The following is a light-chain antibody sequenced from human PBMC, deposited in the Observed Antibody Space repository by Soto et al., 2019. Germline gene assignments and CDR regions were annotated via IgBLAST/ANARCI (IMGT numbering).Light chain of an antibody. CDR3: SSYKITSPFVV. J-gene: IGLJ2*01. V-gene: IGLV2-14*03. CDR1: TSDVGDYDY. CDR2: DVN. Sequence: QSALTQPASVSGSPEQSITISCTGATSDVGDYDYVSWYQHHPGRAPKLIIYDVNDRPSGVSNRFSGSKSVNTASLTISGLQAEDEADYYCSSYKITSPFVVFGGGTKLTVL.